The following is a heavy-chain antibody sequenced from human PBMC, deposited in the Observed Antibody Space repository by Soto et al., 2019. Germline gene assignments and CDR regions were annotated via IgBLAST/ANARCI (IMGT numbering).Heavy chain of an antibody. D-gene: IGHD6-13*01. J-gene: IGHJ4*02. CDR2: IYYSGST. CDR3: ARVRIHSSSWYYFDY. CDR1: GGSISSYY. Sequence: PSETLSLTCTVSGGSISSYYWSWIRQPPGKGLEWIGYIYYSGSTNYNPSLKSRVTISVDTSKNQFSLKLSSVTAADTAVYYCARVRIHSSSWYYFDYWGQGTLVTVS. V-gene: IGHV4-59*01.